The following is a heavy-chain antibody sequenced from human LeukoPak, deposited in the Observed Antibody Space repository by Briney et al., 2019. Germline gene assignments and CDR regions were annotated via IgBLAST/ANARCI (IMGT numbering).Heavy chain of an antibody. Sequence: ASVKVSCTASGYTFTGYYMHWVRHAPRQGLEWMGWINPNSGGTNYAQNFQGRVTMTRDTSSSTAYMELSRLRSDDTAVYYCARDTRLRWFDRGRQGSLVTVS. V-gene: IGHV1-2*02. CDR3: ARDTRLRWFDR. CDR2: INPNSGGT. J-gene: IGHJ5*02. CDR1: GYTFTGYY.